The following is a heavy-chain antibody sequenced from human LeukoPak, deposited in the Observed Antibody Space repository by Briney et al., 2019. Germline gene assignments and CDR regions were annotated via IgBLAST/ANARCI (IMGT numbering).Heavy chain of an antibody. V-gene: IGHV3-21*04. D-gene: IGHD2-2*01. CDR3: ARIVSPPNVVPAAIGYYMDV. CDR1: GFTFSSYS. CDR2: ISSSSSYT. J-gene: IGHJ6*03. Sequence: PGGSLRLSCAASGFTFSSYSMNWVRQAPGKGLEWVSSISSSSSYTYYADSVKGRFTISRDNAKNSLYLQMNSLRAEDTAVYYCARIVSPPNVVPAAIGYYMDVWGKGTTVTVSS.